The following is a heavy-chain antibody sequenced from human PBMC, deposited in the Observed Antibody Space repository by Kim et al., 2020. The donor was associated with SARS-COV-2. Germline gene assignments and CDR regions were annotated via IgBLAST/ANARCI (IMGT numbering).Heavy chain of an antibody. J-gene: IGHJ4*02. CDR3: ARDSSGYFDS. CDR2: NP. V-gene: IGHV7-4-1*02. D-gene: IGHD2-8*02. Sequence: NPKYAQGFTGRFVFTLDASVRTAYLQISSLRAEDTAVYFCARDSSGYFDSWGQGTLVTVSS.